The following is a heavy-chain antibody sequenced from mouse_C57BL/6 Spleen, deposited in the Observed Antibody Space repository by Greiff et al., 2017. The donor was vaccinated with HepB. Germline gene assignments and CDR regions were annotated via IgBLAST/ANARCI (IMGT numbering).Heavy chain of an antibody. CDR3: ARRGILLRRAMDY. D-gene: IGHD2-12*01. CDR2: INPNNGGT. V-gene: IGHV1-26*01. CDR1: GYTFTDYY. J-gene: IGHJ4*01. Sequence: EVQLQQSGPELVKPGASVKISCKASGYTFTDYYMNWVKQSHGKSLEWIGDINPNNGGTSYNQKFKGKATLTVDKSSSTAYMELRSLTSEDSAVYYCARRGILLRRAMDYWGQGTSVTVSS.